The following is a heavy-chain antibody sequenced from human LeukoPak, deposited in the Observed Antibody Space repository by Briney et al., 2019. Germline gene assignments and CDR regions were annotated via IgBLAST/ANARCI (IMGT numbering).Heavy chain of an antibody. D-gene: IGHD6-6*01. CDR2: ISSSSSYI. Sequence: PGGSLRLSCAASGFTFSSYSVNWVRQAPGKGLEWVSSISSSSSYIYYADSVKGRFTISRDNAKNSLYLQMNSLRAEDTAVYYCARDPEYSSSSFDYWGQGTLVSVSS. J-gene: IGHJ4*02. CDR3: ARDPEYSSSSFDY. CDR1: GFTFSSYS. V-gene: IGHV3-21*01.